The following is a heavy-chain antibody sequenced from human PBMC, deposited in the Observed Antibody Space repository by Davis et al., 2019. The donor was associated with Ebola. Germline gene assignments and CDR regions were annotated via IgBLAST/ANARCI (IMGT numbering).Heavy chain of an antibody. V-gene: IGHV1-69*13. D-gene: IGHD2-2*01. CDR1: GGPFSRYA. CDR3: ASAQIVLVPATMGVDYYYGLDV. Sequence: SVKVSCKTSGGPFSRYAISWVRQAPGQGLEWMGGIIAIFDIRKYAQKFQDRVTLTADDSTSTVYMELSSLRSEDTAVYYCASAQIVLVPATMGVDYYYGLDVWGKGTTVTVSS. J-gene: IGHJ6*04. CDR2: IIAIFDIR.